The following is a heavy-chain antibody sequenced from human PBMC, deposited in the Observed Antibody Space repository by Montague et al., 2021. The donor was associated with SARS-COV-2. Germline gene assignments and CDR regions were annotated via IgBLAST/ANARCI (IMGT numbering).Heavy chain of an antibody. CDR3: AGAFIAGAGTTSFDY. Sequence: SETLSLTCTVSGGSISSSSYFWGWICQPPRKGMEWIGSIYYSCSTYYNPSLTSRVTISVDTSTNQFSLKLSFVTAADTAVYYCAGAFIAGAGTTSFDYWGQGTLVTVSS. J-gene: IGHJ4*02. V-gene: IGHV4-39*01. CDR1: GGSISSSSYF. CDR2: IYYSCST. D-gene: IGHD6-13*01.